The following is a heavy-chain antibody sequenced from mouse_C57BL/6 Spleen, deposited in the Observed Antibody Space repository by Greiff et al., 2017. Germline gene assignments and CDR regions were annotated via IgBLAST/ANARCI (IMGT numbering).Heavy chain of an antibody. D-gene: IGHD1-1*01. CDR2: ISDGGSYT. CDR1: GFTFSSYA. CDR3: ARDITTG. J-gene: IGHJ3*02. Sequence: EVQGVESGGGLVKPGGSLKLSCAASGFTFSSYAMSWVRQTPDKRLEWVATISDGGSYTYYPDNVKGRFTISRDNAKNNLYLQMSHLKSEDTAMYYCARDITTGWGQGTLVTVSA. V-gene: IGHV5-4*01.